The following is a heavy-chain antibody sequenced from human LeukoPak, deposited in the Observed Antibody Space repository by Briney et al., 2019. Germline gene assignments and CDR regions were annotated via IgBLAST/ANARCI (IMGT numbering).Heavy chain of an antibody. Sequence: NPSETLSLTCTVSGGSISSYYWSWIRQPPGKGLEWIGYIYYSGSTYYNPSLKSRVTISVDTSKNQFSLKLSSVTAADTAVYYCARAAGSGWYGGPVDYWGQGTLVTVSS. CDR2: IYYSGST. CDR1: GGSISSYY. V-gene: IGHV4-59*08. J-gene: IGHJ4*02. D-gene: IGHD6-19*01. CDR3: ARAAGSGWYGGPVDY.